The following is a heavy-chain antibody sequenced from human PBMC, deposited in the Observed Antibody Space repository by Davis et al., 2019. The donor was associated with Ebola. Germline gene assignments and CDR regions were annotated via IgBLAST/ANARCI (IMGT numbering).Heavy chain of an antibody. V-gene: IGHV3-53*01. CDR3: AKDDGRYCSSTTCYTDY. CDR2: FYSGGST. J-gene: IGHJ4*02. CDR1: GFTFTNAW. Sequence: GESLKISCAASGFTFTNAWMSWVRQAPGKGLEWVSVFYSGGSTYYADSVKGRFTISRDNSKNTLYLQMNSLRAEDTAVYYCAKDDGRYCSSTTCYTDYWGQGTLVTVSS. D-gene: IGHD2-2*02.